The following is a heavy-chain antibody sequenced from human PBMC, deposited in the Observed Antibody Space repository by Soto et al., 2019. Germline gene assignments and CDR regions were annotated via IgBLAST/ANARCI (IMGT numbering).Heavy chain of an antibody. D-gene: IGHD6-13*01. Sequence: QVQLVQSGAEVKKPGSSVKVSCKASGGTFSSYAISWVRQAPGQGLEWMGGIIPIFGTANYAQKFQGRVTITADESTSTAYMGLGSLRSENTAVYDCAGEGCSWYWRVFAYWGQETLDPVS. CDR1: GGTFSSYA. CDR2: IIPIFGTA. J-gene: IGHJ4*02. CDR3: AGEGCSWYWRVFAY. V-gene: IGHV1-69*12.